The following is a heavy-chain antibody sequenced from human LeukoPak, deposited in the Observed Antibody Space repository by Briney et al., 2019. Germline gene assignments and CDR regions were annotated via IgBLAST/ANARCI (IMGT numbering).Heavy chain of an antibody. CDR1: GFSFSGYA. D-gene: IGHD1-1*01. Sequence: AGSLRLSCEASGFSFSGYAMSWVRQAPGKGQEWFSAFNGSGRTTYYADSVKGQFTISRDNSKNTVYLQMNSLRAEVTGVYYCAKDQRQGTTSLRAYYYYGMDVSSQGTTVTVSS. J-gene: IGHJ6*02. CDR2: FNGSGRTT. CDR3: AKDQRQGTTSLRAYYYYGMDV. V-gene: IGHV3-23*01.